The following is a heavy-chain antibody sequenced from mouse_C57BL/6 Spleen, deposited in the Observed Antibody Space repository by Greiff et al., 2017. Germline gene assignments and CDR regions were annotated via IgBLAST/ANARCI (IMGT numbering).Heavy chain of an antibody. CDR3: TTLTAGY. Sequence: VKLVESGAELVRPGASVTLSCKASGYTFTDYEMHWVKQTPVHGLEWIGAIDPETGGTAYNQKFKGKAILTADKSSSTAYMELRSLTSEDSAVYYCTTLTAGYWGQGTTLTVSS. D-gene: IGHD4-1*01. CDR1: GYTFTDYE. CDR2: IDPETGGT. J-gene: IGHJ2*01. V-gene: IGHV1-15*01.